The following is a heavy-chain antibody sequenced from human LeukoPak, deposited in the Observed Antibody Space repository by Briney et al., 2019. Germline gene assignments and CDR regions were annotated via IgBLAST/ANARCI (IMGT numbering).Heavy chain of an antibody. CDR3: ARGGLSSVIAAPRTVDY. V-gene: IGHV1-18*01. CDR2: ISPYNGNT. D-gene: IGHD6-13*01. CDR1: GYTFTSYG. Sequence: GASVKVSCKASGYTFTSYGISGVRQAPGQGLEWMGWISPYNGNTKYAQKIQGRVTMTTDTSTSTAYMELRSLRSDDTAVYYCARGGLSSVIAAPRTVDYWGQGTLVTVSS. J-gene: IGHJ4*02.